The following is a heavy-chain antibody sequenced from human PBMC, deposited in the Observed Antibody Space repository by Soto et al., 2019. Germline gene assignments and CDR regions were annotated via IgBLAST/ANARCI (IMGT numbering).Heavy chain of an antibody. CDR2: IIPIFGTA. V-gene: IGHV1-69*12. CDR1: VGTFSSYA. CDR3: ASPGGGRNYYFYGMDV. Sequence: QVQLVQSGAEVKKPGSSVKVSCKASVGTFSSYAISWVRQAPGQGLEWMGGIIPIFGTANYAQKFQGRVTITADESTRSAYMELSSLRSDDTAVYYCASPGGGRNYYFYGMDVWGQGTTVIVSS. J-gene: IGHJ6*02. D-gene: IGHD1-1*01.